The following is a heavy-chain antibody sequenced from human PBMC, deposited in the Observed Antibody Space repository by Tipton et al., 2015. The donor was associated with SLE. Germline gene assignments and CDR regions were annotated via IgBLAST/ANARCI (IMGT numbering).Heavy chain of an antibody. Sequence: TLSLTCTVSGGSISSGGHYWSLIRQHPGKGLEWIGSIYHSGNNFYNPSLKSRVTISVDTSKNQFSLKVSSVTAADTAVYYCAGRVAHSSSSWAIGYWGQGTLVTVSS. D-gene: IGHD6-6*01. CDR3: AGRVAHSSSSWAIGY. CDR1: GGSISSGGHY. V-gene: IGHV4-39*07. CDR2: IYHSGNN. J-gene: IGHJ4*02.